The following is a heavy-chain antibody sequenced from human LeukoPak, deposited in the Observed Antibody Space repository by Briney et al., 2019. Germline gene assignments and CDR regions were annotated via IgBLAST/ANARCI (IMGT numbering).Heavy chain of an antibody. V-gene: IGHV3-23*01. D-gene: IGHD6-13*01. CDR2: ISGSGANT. CDR1: GFTFSTYS. J-gene: IGHJ4*02. Sequence: AGSLRLSCAASGFTFSTYSMSWDRLAPGKGLEWVSGISGSGANTYYADSVKGRFTISRDNSKNTLYLQMNSLRAEDTAVFYCAKYPASGGYFDYWGQGTLVTVSS. CDR3: AKYPASGGYFDY.